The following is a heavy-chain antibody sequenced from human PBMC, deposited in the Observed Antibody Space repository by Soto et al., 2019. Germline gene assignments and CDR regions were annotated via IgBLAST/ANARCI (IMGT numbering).Heavy chain of an antibody. V-gene: IGHV4-59*01. CDR1: GGSISSYY. D-gene: IGHD2-21*01. J-gene: IGHJ3*02. Sequence: SETLSLTCTVSGGSISSYYWSWIRQPPGKGLEWIGYIYYSGSTNYNPSLKSRVTISVDTSKNQFSLKLSSATAADTAVYYCARHLPVIAIRTHAFDIWGQGTMVTVSS. CDR2: IYYSGST. CDR3: ARHLPVIAIRTHAFDI.